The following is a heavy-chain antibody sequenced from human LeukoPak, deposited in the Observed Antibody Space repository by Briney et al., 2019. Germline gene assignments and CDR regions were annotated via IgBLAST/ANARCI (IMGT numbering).Heavy chain of an antibody. J-gene: IGHJ4*02. CDR1: GFIFGDYN. V-gene: IGHV3-48*02. Sequence: PGGSLRLSCEASGFIFGDYNMNWVRQAPGKGLEWVSYISSGGSTIYYADTVKGRFTISRDNARNSLYLQMNGLTDEDTAVYYCAREPPGNYDDSGHYYAYFDCWGQGALVTVSS. CDR2: ISSGGSTI. D-gene: IGHD3-22*01. CDR3: AREPPGNYDDSGHYYAYFDC.